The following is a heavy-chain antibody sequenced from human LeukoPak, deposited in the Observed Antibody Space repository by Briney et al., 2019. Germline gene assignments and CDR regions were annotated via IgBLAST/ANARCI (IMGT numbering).Heavy chain of an antibody. Sequence: ASVKVSCKASGYTFTSYAMHWVRQAPGQRLEWMGWINAGNGNTKYSQKFQGRVTITRDTSASTAYMELSSLRSEDTAVYYCAMVGATGYYYGMDVWGQGTTVTVSS. V-gene: IGHV1-3*01. CDR1: GYTFTSYA. CDR2: INAGNGNT. D-gene: IGHD1-26*01. CDR3: AMVGATGYYYGMDV. J-gene: IGHJ6*02.